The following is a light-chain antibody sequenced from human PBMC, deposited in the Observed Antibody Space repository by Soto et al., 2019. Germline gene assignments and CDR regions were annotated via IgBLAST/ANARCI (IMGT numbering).Light chain of an antibody. CDR1: QSVSSSY. CDR2: GAS. V-gene: IGKV3-20*01. J-gene: IGKJ5*01. Sequence: EIVLTQSPGTLSLSPGERATLSCRASQSVSSSYLAWYQQKPGQAPRLLIYGASSRATGIPDRFSGSGSWRDFTLTISRLEPEDFAVYYCQQYGSSPPLTFGQGTRLEIK. CDR3: QQYGSSPPLT.